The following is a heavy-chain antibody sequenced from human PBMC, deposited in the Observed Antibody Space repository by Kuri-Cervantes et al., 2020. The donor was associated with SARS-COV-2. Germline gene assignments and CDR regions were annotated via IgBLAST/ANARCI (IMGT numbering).Heavy chain of an antibody. Sequence: ASVKVSCKASGYTFTSYDINWVRQATGQGLEWMGGIMPALGMPNYAQKFRGRVTITADTSTATAYLELSGLKSEDTALYYCASDGVSGSLSLDFWGQGTTVTVSS. CDR2: IMPALGMP. D-gene: IGHD6-19*01. V-gene: IGHV1-69*10. CDR1: GYTFTSYD. J-gene: IGHJ6*02. CDR3: ASDGVSGSLSLDF.